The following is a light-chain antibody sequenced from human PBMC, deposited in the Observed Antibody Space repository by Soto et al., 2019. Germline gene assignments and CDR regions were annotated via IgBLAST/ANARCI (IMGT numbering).Light chain of an antibody. J-gene: IGKJ5*01. V-gene: IGKV4-1*01. CDR3: QQYYSSLVIT. CDR2: WAS. CDR1: QSVLYSSNNKNF. Sequence: DIVMTQSPDSLAVSLGERATINCKSSQSVLYSSNNKNFLAWYQQKPGQPPKLLFYWASTRHSGVPDRFSGSGSGTDFTLTIASVQAEDVAVYYCQQYYSSLVITFGQGTRLEIK.